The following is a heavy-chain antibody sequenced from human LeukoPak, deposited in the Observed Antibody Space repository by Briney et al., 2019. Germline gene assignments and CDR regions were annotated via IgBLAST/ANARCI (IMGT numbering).Heavy chain of an antibody. Sequence: PVGCLRLSCAASGFTFSDYYMYWIRQGPGKGLEWVSYISSSSGYTNYADFVKGRFTISRDNAKISLNLQMNSLRAEDTAIYYCARRYYDFLSGYYRWYFDLWGRGTLVTVSS. CDR1: GFTFSDYY. CDR2: ISSSSGYT. CDR3: ARRYYDFLSGYYRWYFDL. D-gene: IGHD3-3*01. J-gene: IGHJ2*01. V-gene: IGHV3-11*03.